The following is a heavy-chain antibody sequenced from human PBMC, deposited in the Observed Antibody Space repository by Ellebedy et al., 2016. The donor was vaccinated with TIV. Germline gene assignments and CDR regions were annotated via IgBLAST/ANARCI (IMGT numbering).Heavy chain of an antibody. CDR2: IYYSGST. J-gene: IGHJ4*02. CDR1: GGSISSYY. D-gene: IGHD3-16*02. Sequence: SETLSLTXTVSGGSISSYYWSWIRQPPGKGLEWIGYIYYSGSTNYNPSLKSRVTISVDTSKNQFSLKLSSVTAADTAVYYCARVYDYVWGSYRHFDYWGQGTLVTVSS. V-gene: IGHV4-59*12. CDR3: ARVYDYVWGSYRHFDY.